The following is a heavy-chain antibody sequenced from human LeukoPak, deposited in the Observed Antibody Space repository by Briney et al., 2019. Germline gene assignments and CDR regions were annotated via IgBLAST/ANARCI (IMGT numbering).Heavy chain of an antibody. CDR3: ARVQYDYVWGSYRKGNYYYYYGMDV. J-gene: IGHJ6*02. D-gene: IGHD3-16*02. CDR1: GDSVSSNSAA. CDR2: TYYRSKWYS. V-gene: IGHV6-1*01. Sequence: SQTLSLTCAISGDSVSSNSAAWNWIRQSPSRGLEWLGRTYYRSKWYSDYAVSVKSRITINPDTSKNQFSLQLNSVTPEDTAVYYCARVQYDYVWGSYRKGNYYYYYGMDVWGQGTTVTVSS.